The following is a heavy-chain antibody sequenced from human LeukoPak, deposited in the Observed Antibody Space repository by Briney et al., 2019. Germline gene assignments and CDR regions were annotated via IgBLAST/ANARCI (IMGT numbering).Heavy chain of an antibody. CDR2: IWYDGSNK. CDR3: AREGPRGNSQFDY. J-gene: IGHJ4*02. D-gene: IGHD2/OR15-2a*01. CDR1: GFTFSSYG. V-gene: IGHV3-33*01. Sequence: GGSLRLSCAASGFTFSSYGMHWVRQAPGKGLEWVALIWYDGSNKYYADSVKGRLTISRDNSKNTLYLQMNGLRAEDTAVYYCAREGPRGNSQFDYWGQGTLVTVSS.